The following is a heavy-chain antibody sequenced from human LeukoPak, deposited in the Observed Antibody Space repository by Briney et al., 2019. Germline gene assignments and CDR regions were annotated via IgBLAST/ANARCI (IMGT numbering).Heavy chain of an antibody. CDR2: VNAGNGNT. J-gene: IGHJ4*02. D-gene: IGHD3-10*01. V-gene: IGHV1-3*01. Sequence: ASVKVSCKASGYTFTSYAMHWVRQAPGQRLEWMGWVNAGNGNTKYSQKFQGRVTITRDTSASTAYMELSSLRSGDTAVYYCARGRGGSGSYYRFWGQGTLVTVSS. CDR1: GYTFTSYA. CDR3: ARGRGGSGSYYRF.